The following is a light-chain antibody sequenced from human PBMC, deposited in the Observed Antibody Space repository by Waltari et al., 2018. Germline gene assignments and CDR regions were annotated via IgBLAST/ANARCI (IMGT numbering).Light chain of an antibody. Sequence: SYELTQPPSVSVSPGQTATITCSGDALSTTFVHWFQQKSGQAPVLLIYEDNKRPSGIPERFSGSSSGTVATLTASGAQVEDEADYYCYSADSSGIYVVFGGGTKLTV. CDR2: EDN. CDR1: ALSTTF. J-gene: IGLJ2*01. CDR3: YSADSSGIYVV. V-gene: IGLV3-10*01.